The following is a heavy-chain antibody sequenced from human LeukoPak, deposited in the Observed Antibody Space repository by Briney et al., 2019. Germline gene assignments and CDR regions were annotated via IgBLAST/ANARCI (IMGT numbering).Heavy chain of an antibody. CDR2: IKTDGSST. CDR1: GFTFSSYW. CDR3: AKETFDP. J-gene: IGHJ5*02. Sequence: GGSLRLSCAGSGFTFSSYWMHWVRQAPGKGLVWVSRIKTDGSSTDYADSVKGRFTISRDNAKNTLYLQMNSLRAEDTAVYYCAKETFDPWGQGTLVTVSS. V-gene: IGHV3-74*01.